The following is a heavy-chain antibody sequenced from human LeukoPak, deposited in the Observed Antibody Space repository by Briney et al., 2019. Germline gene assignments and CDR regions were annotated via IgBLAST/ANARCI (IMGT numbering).Heavy chain of an antibody. D-gene: IGHD6-13*01. V-gene: IGHV1-2*02. CDR1: GYTFTGYY. CDR3: ARLRLRAAAFDY. CDR2: INPNSGGT. Sequence: GASVKVPCKASGYTFTGYYMHWVRQAPGQGLEWMGWINPNSGGTNYAQKFQGRVTMTRDTSISTAYMELSRLRSDDTAVYYCARLRLRAAAFDYWGQGTLVTVSS. J-gene: IGHJ4*02.